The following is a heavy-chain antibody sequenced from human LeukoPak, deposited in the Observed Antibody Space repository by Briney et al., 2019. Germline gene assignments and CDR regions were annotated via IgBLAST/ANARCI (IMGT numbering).Heavy chain of an antibody. CDR3: ARRLCSGGSCYYFDY. CDR1: GYSFTSYW. D-gene: IGHD2-15*01. J-gene: IGHJ4*02. V-gene: IGHV5-51*01. Sequence: GESLKISCKGSGYSFTSYWIGWVRQMPGKGLEWMGMIYPGDSDTRYSTSFQGQVTISADKSTSTASLQWSSLKASDTAMYYCARRLCSGGSCYYFDYWGQGTLVTVSS. CDR2: IYPGDSDT.